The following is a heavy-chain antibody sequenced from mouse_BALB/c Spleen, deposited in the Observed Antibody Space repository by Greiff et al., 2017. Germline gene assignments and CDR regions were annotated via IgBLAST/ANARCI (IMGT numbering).Heavy chain of an antibody. Sequence: QVQLQQPGAELVKPGTSVKLSCKASGYNFTSYWINWVKLRPGQGLEWIGDIYPGSGSTSYNQKFKGKATLTVDKSSSTAYMELRSLTSEDSAVYYCARCYYGSSKGRYFDVWGAGTTVTVSS. CDR1: GYNFTSYW. D-gene: IGHD1-1*01. V-gene: IGHV1-55*01. CDR2: IYPGSGST. CDR3: ARCYYGSSKGRYFDV. J-gene: IGHJ1*01.